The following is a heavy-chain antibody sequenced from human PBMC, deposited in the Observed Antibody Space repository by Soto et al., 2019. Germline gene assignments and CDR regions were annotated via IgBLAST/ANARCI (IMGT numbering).Heavy chain of an antibody. CDR1: GFTFSNAW. V-gene: IGHV3-15*01. Sequence: GGSLRLSCAASGFTFSNAWMSWVRQAPGKGLEWVGRIKSKTDGGTTDYAAPVKGRFTISRDDSKNTLYLQMNSLKTEDTAVYYCTTVWGRIVVVVAVARYYYYMDVWGKGTTVTVSS. J-gene: IGHJ6*03. CDR2: IKSKTDGGTT. D-gene: IGHD2-15*01. CDR3: TTVWGRIVVVVAVARYYYYMDV.